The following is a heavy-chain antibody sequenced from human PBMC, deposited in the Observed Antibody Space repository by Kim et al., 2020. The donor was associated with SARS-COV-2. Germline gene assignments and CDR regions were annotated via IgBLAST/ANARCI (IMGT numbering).Heavy chain of an antibody. CDR2: TFYRSKWSN. Sequence: SQTLSLTCAISGDSVSSNSVGWHWIRQSPSRGLEWLGRTFYRSKWSNDYGVSVKSRITINPDTSKNQYSLQLNSVTPEDTAVYYCARGFHYAFDIWGQGTMVTVSS. V-gene: IGHV6-1*01. CDR1: GDSVSSNSVG. J-gene: IGHJ3*02. CDR3: ARGFHYAFDI.